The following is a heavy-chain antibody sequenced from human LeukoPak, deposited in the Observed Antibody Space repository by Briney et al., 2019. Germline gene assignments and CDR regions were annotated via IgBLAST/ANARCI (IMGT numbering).Heavy chain of an antibody. CDR3: ARHGSIAAAGMYYYYYMDV. J-gene: IGHJ6*03. D-gene: IGHD6-13*01. V-gene: IGHV5-51*01. CDR2: IYPGDSDT. CDR1: GYSFTSYW. Sequence: GESLKISCKGSGYSFTSYWIGWVRQMPGKGLEWMGIIYPGDSDTRYSPSFQGQVTISADKSISTAYLQWSSLKASDTAMYYCARHGSIAAAGMYYYYYMDVWGKGTTVTVSS.